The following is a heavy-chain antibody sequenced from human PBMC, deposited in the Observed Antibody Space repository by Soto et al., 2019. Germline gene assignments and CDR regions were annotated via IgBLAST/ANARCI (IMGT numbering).Heavy chain of an antibody. V-gene: IGHV4-39*01. D-gene: IGHD6-6*01. CDR2: IYYSGST. CDR3: ASSSPFHY. Sequence: SETLSLTCSVSSASLSSSTYYWSWIRQPPGRGPEWIGSIYYSGSTYYKPSLKSRVSISIDTSRNQFSLKLTSVTAADTGVYYCASSSPFHYWGPGILVTVS. CDR1: SASLSSSTYY. J-gene: IGHJ4*02.